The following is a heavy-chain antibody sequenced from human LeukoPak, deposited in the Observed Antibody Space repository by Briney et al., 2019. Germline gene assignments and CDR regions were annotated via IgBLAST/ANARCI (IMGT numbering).Heavy chain of an antibody. CDR3: ARGGGGWYVDY. D-gene: IGHD6-19*01. J-gene: IGHJ4*02. CDR2: IYYSGST. Sequence: SETLSLTCTVSGGSISSYYWSWIRQPPGKGLEWIGYIYYSGSTNYNPSLKSRVTMSVDTSKNQFSLKLSSVTAADTAVYYCARGGGGWYVDYWGQGTLVTVSS. CDR1: GGSISSYY. V-gene: IGHV4-59*12.